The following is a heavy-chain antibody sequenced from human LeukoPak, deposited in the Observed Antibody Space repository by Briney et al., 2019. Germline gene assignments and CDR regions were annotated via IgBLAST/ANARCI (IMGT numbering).Heavy chain of an antibody. CDR2: ISYDGSNK. Sequence: PGRSLRLSCAASGFTFSSYAMHWVRQAPGKGLEWVAVISYDGSNKYYADSVKGRFTISRDNSKNTLYLQMNSLRAEDTAVYYCASGPGIAAADLDYWGQGTLVTVSS. CDR3: ASGPGIAAADLDY. J-gene: IGHJ4*02. V-gene: IGHV3-30-3*01. D-gene: IGHD6-13*01. CDR1: GFTFSSYA.